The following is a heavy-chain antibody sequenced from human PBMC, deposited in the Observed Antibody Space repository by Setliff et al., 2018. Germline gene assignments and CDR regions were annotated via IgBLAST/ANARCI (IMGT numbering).Heavy chain of an antibody. J-gene: IGHJ4*02. D-gene: IGHD6-19*01. Sequence: PSETLSLTCAVYGGSFSGYYWSWIRQPPGKGLEWIGEINHSGSTNYNPSLKSRVTISVDTFKNQFSLTLSSVTAADTAVYCCARGYGYSSGWYRVYFDYWGQGTLVAVSS. CDR2: INHSGST. CDR1: GGSFSGYY. CDR3: ARGYGYSSGWYRVYFDY. V-gene: IGHV4-34*01.